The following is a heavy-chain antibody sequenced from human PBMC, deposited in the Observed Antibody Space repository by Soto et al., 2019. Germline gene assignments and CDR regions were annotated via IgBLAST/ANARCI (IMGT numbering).Heavy chain of an antibody. D-gene: IGHD7-27*01. Sequence: QVQLVESGGGVVQPGRSLRLSCAASGFTFSSYAMHWVRQAPVKGLERVAVISYDGSNKYYADSVKGRLPISRDNSKNTLYQQMNILRAEDTDVYYCARVTAGAFDYWGQGIMVTVS. J-gene: IGHJ4*02. CDR3: ARVTAGAFDY. CDR1: GFTFSSYA. V-gene: IGHV3-30-3*01. CDR2: ISYDGSNK.